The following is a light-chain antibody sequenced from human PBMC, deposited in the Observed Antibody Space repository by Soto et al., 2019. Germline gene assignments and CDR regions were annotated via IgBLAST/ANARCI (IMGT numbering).Light chain of an antibody. Sequence: EIVLTQSPGTLSLSPGERATLSCRASQSVSSNKLAWYQQKPGQAPRLLIYGASGRATGIPDRFSGSGSGTDFTLTISRLEPEDFTVYYCQVFDGSLWTFGQGTKVDI. J-gene: IGKJ1*01. V-gene: IGKV3-20*01. CDR3: QVFDGSLWT. CDR2: GAS. CDR1: QSVSSNK.